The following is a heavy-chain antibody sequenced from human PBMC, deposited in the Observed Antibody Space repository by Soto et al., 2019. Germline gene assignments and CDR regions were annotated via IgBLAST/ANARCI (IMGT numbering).Heavy chain of an antibody. Sequence: QVQLVESGGGVVQPGRSLRLSCAASGFTFSSYGMHWVRQAPGKGLEWVAVISYDGSNKYYADSVKGRFTISRDNSKNPRNLQVNSLRAEGRAVYYCAKGNRGGMTGSYGGGMDVWGQGTTVTVSS. J-gene: IGHJ6*02. V-gene: IGHV3-30*18. D-gene: IGHD1-20*01. CDR3: AKGNRGGMTGSYGGGMDV. CDR1: GFTFSSYG. CDR2: ISYDGSNK.